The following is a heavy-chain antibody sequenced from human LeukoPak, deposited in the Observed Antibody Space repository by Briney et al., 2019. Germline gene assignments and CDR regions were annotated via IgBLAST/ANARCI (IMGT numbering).Heavy chain of an antibody. Sequence: SETLSLTCTVSRGSISDYYWSWIRQPPGEGLEWIGYIYHSGSTNYNPSLESRVTISLDTSKNQFSLNLNSVTAADTAVYYCARELKVGNTGYYFDYWGQGTLVTVSS. D-gene: IGHD2/OR15-2a*01. V-gene: IGHV4-59*01. CDR2: IYHSGST. CDR1: RGSISDYY. CDR3: ARELKVGNTGYYFDY. J-gene: IGHJ4*02.